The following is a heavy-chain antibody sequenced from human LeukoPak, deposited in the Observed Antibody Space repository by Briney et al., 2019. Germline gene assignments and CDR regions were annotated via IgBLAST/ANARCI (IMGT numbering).Heavy chain of an antibody. D-gene: IGHD2-2*01. J-gene: IGHJ6*03. Sequence: ASVKVSCKASGGTFSSYAISWVRQAPGQGLEWMGGIIPIFGTANYAQKFQGRVTITTDESTSTAYMELSSLRSEDTAVYYCARARNIVVVPAAYYYYYYMDVWGKGTTVTVSS. CDR3: ARARNIVVVPAAYYYYYYMDV. V-gene: IGHV1-69*05. CDR2: IIPIFGTA. CDR1: GGTFSSYA.